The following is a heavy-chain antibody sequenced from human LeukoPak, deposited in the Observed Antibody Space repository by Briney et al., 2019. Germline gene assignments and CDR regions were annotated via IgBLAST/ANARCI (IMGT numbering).Heavy chain of an antibody. CDR1: GGTFSSYA. Sequence: SVKVSCKASGGTFSSYAVSWVRQAPGQGLEWMGGIIPIFGTANYAQKFQGRVTITTDESTSTAYMELSSLRSEDTAVYYCARKIFDSSGYYYFDYWGQGTLVTVSS. CDR3: ARKIFDSSGYYYFDY. D-gene: IGHD3-22*01. J-gene: IGHJ4*02. CDR2: IIPIFGTA. V-gene: IGHV1-69*05.